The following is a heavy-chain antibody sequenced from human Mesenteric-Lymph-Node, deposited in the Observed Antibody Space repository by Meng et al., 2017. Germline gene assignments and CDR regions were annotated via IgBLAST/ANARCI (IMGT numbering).Heavy chain of an antibody. D-gene: IGHD4-17*01. V-gene: IGHV1-69*06. CDR1: GGTFSSYA. CDR3: ATVTFRGGIDY. Sequence: SVKVSCKASGGTFSSYAISWARQAPGQGLEWMGGIIPIFGTANYAQKFQGRVTITADKSTSTAYMELSSLRSEDTAVYYCATVTFRGGIDYWGQGTLVTVSS. J-gene: IGHJ4*02. CDR2: IIPIFGTA.